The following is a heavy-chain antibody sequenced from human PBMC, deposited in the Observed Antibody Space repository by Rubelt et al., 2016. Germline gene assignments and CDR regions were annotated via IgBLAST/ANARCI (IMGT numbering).Heavy chain of an antibody. CDR3: ARHVGKGLALDY. V-gene: IGHV4-34*01. CDR1: GGSFSGYY. J-gene: IGHJ4*02. CDR2: INHSGST. D-gene: IGHD1-14*01. Sequence: QVKLQQWGAGLLKPSETLSLTCAVYGGSFSGYYWSWIRQPPGKGLEWIGEINHSGSTNYNPSLKSRVTISVDTSKNQFSLKLSSVTAADTAVYYCARHVGKGLALDYWGQGTLVTVSS.